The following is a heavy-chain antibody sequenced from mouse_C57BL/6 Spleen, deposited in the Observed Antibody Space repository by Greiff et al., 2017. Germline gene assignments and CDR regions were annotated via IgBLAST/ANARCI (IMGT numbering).Heavy chain of an antibody. V-gene: IGHV2-3*01. Sequence: VKLVESGPGLVAPSQSLSITCTVSGFSLTSYGVSWVRQPPGKGLEWLGVIWGDGNTNYHSALIPRLSISKDYSKSQVFLKLNSLQIDDTATYYCAKLDYGSSYEAYWGQGTLVTVSA. D-gene: IGHD1-1*01. CDR1: GFSLTSYG. CDR3: AKLDYGSSYEAY. CDR2: IWGDGNT. J-gene: IGHJ3*01.